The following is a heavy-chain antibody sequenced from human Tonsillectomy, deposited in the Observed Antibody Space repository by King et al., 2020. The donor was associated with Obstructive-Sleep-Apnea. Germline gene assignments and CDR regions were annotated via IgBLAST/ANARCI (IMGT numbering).Heavy chain of an antibody. Sequence: VQLVESGAEVKKPGSSVKVSCKASGGTFSNYVINWVRQAPGQGLEWMGGIIPIFGTANYAQKFQGRVTITADESTSAAYMELSSLRSEDTAVYYCARDMDIVVVPVAHYCYYGMDVWGQGTTVTVSS. CDR3: ARDMDIVVVPVAHYCYYGMDV. CDR1: GGTFSNYV. CDR2: IIPIFGTA. D-gene: IGHD2-2*03. J-gene: IGHJ6*02. V-gene: IGHV1-69*01.